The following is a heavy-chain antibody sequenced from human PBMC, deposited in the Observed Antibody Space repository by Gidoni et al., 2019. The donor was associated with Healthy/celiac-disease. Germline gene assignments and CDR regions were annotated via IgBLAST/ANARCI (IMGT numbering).Heavy chain of an antibody. CDR3: AKDTNTYGDYADY. CDR2: ISWDGGST. Sequence: EVQLVESGGVVVQPGGSLRLPCAASGFTFDDYAMHWVRQAPGKGLEWVSLISWDGGSTYYADSVKGRFTISRDNSKNSLYLQMNSLRAEDTALYYCAKDTNTYGDYADYWGQGTLVTVSS. CDR1: GFTFDDYA. V-gene: IGHV3-43D*04. J-gene: IGHJ4*02. D-gene: IGHD4-17*01.